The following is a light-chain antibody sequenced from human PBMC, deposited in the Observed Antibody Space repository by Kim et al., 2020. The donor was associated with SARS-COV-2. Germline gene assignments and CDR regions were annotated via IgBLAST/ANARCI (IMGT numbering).Light chain of an antibody. CDR3: QQSNSMPWT. CDR2: SAS. J-gene: IGKJ1*01. V-gene: IGKV1-39*01. CDR1: QSVSTY. Sequence: DIQMTQSPSSLSASVRDRVTITWRASQSVSTYLKWFQQRPGKAPKLLIYSASTFQTGVSARFSGTGSGTEFTLTISSLQPEDFATYYCQQSNSMPWTFGRGTKVDIK.